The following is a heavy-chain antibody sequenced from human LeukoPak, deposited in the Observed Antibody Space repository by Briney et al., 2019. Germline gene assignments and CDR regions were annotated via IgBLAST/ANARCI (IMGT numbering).Heavy chain of an antibody. CDR2: FYYSGST. V-gene: IGHV4-30-4*07. D-gene: IGHD3-10*01. CDR3: ARESSYHGSGTGWFDP. CDR1: GGSISREGYS. J-gene: IGHJ5*02. Sequence: PAESLSLTCAVSGGSISREGYSWSWLPQPPGKGLEWIVYFYYSGSTYYDPALKSRVTITVDTSKNQHSLKLSSVTAADTAVYYCARESSYHGSGTGWFDPWGQGTLVTVSS.